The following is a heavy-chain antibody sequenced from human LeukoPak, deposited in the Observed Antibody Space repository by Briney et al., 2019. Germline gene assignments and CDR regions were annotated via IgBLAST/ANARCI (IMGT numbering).Heavy chain of an antibody. CDR2: ISGSGGST. Sequence: PGGSLRLSCAASGFTFSSYAMSWVHQAPGKGLEWVSAISGSGGSTYYADSVKGRFTISRDNSKNTLYLQMNSLRAEDTVVYYCAKDRGYSGYDLGGFDYWGQGTLVTVSS. J-gene: IGHJ4*02. V-gene: IGHV3-23*01. CDR3: AKDRGYSGYDLGGFDY. D-gene: IGHD5-12*01. CDR1: GFTFSSYA.